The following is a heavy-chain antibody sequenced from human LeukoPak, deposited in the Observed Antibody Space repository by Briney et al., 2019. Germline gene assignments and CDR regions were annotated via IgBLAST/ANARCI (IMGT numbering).Heavy chain of an antibody. CDR1: GGSISSSTYY. CDR3: ARVRGRLEGVVVILDY. CDR2: IYYSGST. J-gene: IGHJ4*02. Sequence: SETLSLTCTVSGGSISSSTYYWGWIRQPPGEGLEWIGSIYYSGSTYYNPSLKSRVTISVDTSKNQFSLKLSSVTAADTAVYYCARVRGRLEGVVVILDYWGQGTLVTVSS. D-gene: IGHD3-22*01. V-gene: IGHV4-39*07.